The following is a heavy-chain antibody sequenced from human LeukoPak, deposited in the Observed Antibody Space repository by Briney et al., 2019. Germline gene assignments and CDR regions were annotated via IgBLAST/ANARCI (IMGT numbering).Heavy chain of an antibody. V-gene: IGHV3-23*01. CDR1: GLTFSSYA. CDR2: LSGSGGNT. J-gene: IGHJ4*02. CDR3: AKGSYYYDSADYFDY. Sequence: GGSLRLSCAASGLTFSSYARSWVRQAPGKGLEWVSTLSGSGGNTYYADSVKGRVTISRDNSKNTLYLQMNSLRAEDTAVYHCAKGSYYYDSADYFDYWGQGTLVTVSS. D-gene: IGHD3-22*01.